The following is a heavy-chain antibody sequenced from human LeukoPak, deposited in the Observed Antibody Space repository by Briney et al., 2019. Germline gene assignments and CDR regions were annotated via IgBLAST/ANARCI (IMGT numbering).Heavy chain of an antibody. CDR3: ARDGGYHSSGPFDY. J-gene: IGHJ4*02. V-gene: IGHV3-33*01. CDR1: GFTFSSHG. Sequence: GGSLRLSCAVSGFTFSSHGMHWVRQAPGKGLEWVSIIWYDGSDEYYADSVKGRFTISRDNPKNTLYLQMNSLRAEDTAVYYCARDGGYHSSGPFDYWGQGTLVTVSS. CDR2: IWYDGSDE. D-gene: IGHD3-22*01.